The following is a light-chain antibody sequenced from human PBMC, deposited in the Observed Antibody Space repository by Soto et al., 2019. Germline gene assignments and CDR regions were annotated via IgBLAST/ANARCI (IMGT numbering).Light chain of an antibody. CDR1: QSISSY. V-gene: IGKV1-39*01. CDR2: AAS. CDR3: QQSHSTPLT. Sequence: DIQMTQSPSSLSASVGERITITCRASQSISSYLNWYQQKPAKAPKLLIYAASSLQSGVPSRFSGSGSGTDFTLTISSLQPEDFATYYCQQSHSTPLTFGGGTKVEIK. J-gene: IGKJ4*01.